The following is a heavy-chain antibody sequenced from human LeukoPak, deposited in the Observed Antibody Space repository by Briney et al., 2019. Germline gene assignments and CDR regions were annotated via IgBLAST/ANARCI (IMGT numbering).Heavy chain of an antibody. CDR1: GYTFTGYY. J-gene: IGHJ3*02. D-gene: IGHD3-22*01. Sequence: ASVKVSCKASGYTFTGYYMHWVRQAPGQGLEWMGWINPNSGGTNYAQKFQGRVTMTRDTSISTAYMELSRLRSDDTAVYYCARDKAYYYDSSSYGGAFDIWGQGTMVTVSS. CDR3: ARDKAYYYDSSSYGGAFDI. V-gene: IGHV1-2*02. CDR2: INPNSGGT.